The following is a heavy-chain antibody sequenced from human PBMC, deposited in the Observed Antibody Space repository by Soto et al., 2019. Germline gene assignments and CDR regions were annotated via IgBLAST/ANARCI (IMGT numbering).Heavy chain of an antibody. Sequence: PGGSXRLSCASSGLTFCRYAMIWVRQAPGKGLEWVSAIGSSGTPTYYADSVKGRFTVSRDNSKFTLFLQMNSLRVEDKAVYYCANGRSGCDRLWDYRGQGTLVTVSS. CDR2: IGSSGTPT. V-gene: IGHV3-23*01. J-gene: IGHJ4*02. D-gene: IGHD5-12*01. CDR3: ANGRSGCDRLWDY. CDR1: GLTFCRYA.